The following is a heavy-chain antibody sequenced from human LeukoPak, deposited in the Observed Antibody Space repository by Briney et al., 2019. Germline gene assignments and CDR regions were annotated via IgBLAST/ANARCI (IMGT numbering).Heavy chain of an antibody. CDR1: GFPFSTYG. CDR2: ISNDGNNK. CDR3: ARDVSSGYTDISDAFDI. D-gene: IGHD3-22*01. J-gene: IGHJ3*02. Sequence: GGSLRLSCAASGFPFSTYGMHWVRQAPGKGLEWVAAISNDGNNKFYADSVKGRFTISRDNPKNTMNLQMNSLRAEDTAVYYCARDVSSGYTDISDAFDIWGQGTMVTVSS. V-gene: IGHV3-30*03.